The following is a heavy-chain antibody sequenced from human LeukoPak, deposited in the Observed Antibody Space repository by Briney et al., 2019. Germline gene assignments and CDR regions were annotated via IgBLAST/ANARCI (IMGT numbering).Heavy chain of an antibody. CDR3: AGAPKSLASRSYFDY. J-gene: IGHJ4*02. Sequence: GGSLRLSCAASGFIFDDSAMHWVRQAPGKALEWVSGISWSSGTILYADSVKGRFTISRDNAKNSLYLQMDSLRPEDTALYYGAGAPKSLASRSYFDYWGQGSLVTVSS. CDR1: GFIFDDSA. V-gene: IGHV3-9*01. D-gene: IGHD3-10*01. CDR2: ISWSSGTI.